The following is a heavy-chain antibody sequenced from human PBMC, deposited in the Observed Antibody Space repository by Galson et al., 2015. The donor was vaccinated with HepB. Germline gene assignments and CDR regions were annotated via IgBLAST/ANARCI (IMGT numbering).Heavy chain of an antibody. Sequence: PALVKPTQTLTLTCTFSGFSLNTSGVGVGWVRQPPGKALEWLALIFWDDDKRYSPSLKTRLTITKDTSKNQVFLTMTNVDPVDTATYYCAHNKWAVGLLHDAFDVWGQGTMVTVSS. V-gene: IGHV2-5*02. CDR2: IFWDDDK. J-gene: IGHJ3*01. CDR3: AHNKWAVGLLHDAFDV. CDR1: GFSLNTSGVG. D-gene: IGHD2-15*01.